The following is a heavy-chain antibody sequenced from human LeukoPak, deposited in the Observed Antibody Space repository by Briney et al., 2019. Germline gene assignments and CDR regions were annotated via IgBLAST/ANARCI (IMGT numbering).Heavy chain of an antibody. CDR3: AEGASSSWYRLGYYYYYMDV. CDR2: ISWDGGST. Sequence: GGSLRLSCAASGFTFDDYAMHWVRQAPGKGLEWVSLISWDGGSTYYADSVKGRFTIPRDNAKNSLYLQMNSLRAEDTALYYCAEGASSSWYRLGYYYYYMDVWGKGTTVTISS. J-gene: IGHJ6*03. CDR1: GFTFDDYA. D-gene: IGHD6-13*01. V-gene: IGHV3-43D*03.